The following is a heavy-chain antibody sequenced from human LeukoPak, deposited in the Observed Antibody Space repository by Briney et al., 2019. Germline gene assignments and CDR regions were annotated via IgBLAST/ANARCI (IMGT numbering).Heavy chain of an antibody. V-gene: IGHV1-69*13. Sequence: SVKVSCKASGYTFTSYDINWVRQATGQGLEWMGGIIPIFGTANYAQKFQGRVTITADESTSTAYMELSSLRSEDTAVYYCATPDYGGKRNWFDPWGQGTLVTVSS. J-gene: IGHJ5*02. CDR2: IIPIFGTA. CDR1: GYTFTSYD. D-gene: IGHD4-23*01. CDR3: ATPDYGGKRNWFDP.